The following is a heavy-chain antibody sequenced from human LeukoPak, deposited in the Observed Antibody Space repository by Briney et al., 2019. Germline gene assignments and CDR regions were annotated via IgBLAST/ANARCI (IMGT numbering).Heavy chain of an antibody. CDR3: ARVVSSSQGPYYYYYMDV. Sequence: GASVKVSCKASGYTFTSYDINWVRQATGQGLEWMGWMNPNSGNTGYAQKFQGRVTITRNTSISTAYMELSSLRSEDTAVYYCARVVSSSQGPYYYYYMDVWGKGTTVTVSS. D-gene: IGHD6-6*01. CDR2: MNPNSGNT. J-gene: IGHJ6*03. V-gene: IGHV1-8*01. CDR1: GYTFTSYD.